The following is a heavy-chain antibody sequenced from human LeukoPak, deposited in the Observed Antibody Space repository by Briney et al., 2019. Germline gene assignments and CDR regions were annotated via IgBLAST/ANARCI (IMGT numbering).Heavy chain of an antibody. V-gene: IGHV1-18*01. D-gene: IGHD1-26*01. CDR1: VSTFTIYG. J-gene: IGHJ6*02. CDR3: ARADSGSYYRPPALIYSCYYGMDV. Sequence: ASVKVSCKPFVSTFTIYGSSCVRQAPGQGLEWMGWISAYNGNTNYAQKLQGRVTMTTDTSTSTAYMERRSLRSDDTAVYYCARADSGSYYRPPALIYSCYYGMDVWGQGTTVTVSS. CDR2: ISAYNGNT.